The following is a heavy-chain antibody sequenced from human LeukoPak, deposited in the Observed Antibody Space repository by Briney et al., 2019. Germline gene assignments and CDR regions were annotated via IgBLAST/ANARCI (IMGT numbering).Heavy chain of an antibody. CDR2: IYSSGSA. J-gene: IGHJ4*02. V-gene: IGHV4-31*03. CDR1: GGSISSGSYY. D-gene: IGHD2-2*01. Sequence: SETLSLTCTVSGGSISSGSYYWTWIRQHPGKGLEWIGYIYSSGSAYYNPSLKSRVTISIDTSKNQFSLMLSSVAAADTAVYYCARGLATAQGAAAMPLWGQGTLVTVSS. CDR3: ARGLATAQGAAAMPL.